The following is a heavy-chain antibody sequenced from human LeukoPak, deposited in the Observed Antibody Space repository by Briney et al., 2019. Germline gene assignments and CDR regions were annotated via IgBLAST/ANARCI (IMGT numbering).Heavy chain of an antibody. CDR1: GFTLSDYY. CDR2: ISSSGSTI. V-gene: IGHV3-11*01. D-gene: IGHD4-17*01. J-gene: IGHJ4*02. Sequence: PGGSLRLSCAAYGFTLSDYYMSWIRQAPGKGLEWVSDISSSGSTIYYAYSWKGRFTISRDNAKNSLYLQMNSLRAEDTAVYYCARITMTTIPYWGQGTLVTVSS. CDR3: ARITMTTIPY.